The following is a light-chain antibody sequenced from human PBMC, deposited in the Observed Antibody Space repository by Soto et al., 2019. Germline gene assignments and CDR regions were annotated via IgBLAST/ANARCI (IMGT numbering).Light chain of an antibody. CDR1: QSISSW. CDR3: QQYKA. J-gene: IGKJ1*01. Sequence: DIQMNKSPSTLSASVGDRVTITCRASQSISSWLAWYQQKPGKAPKLLIYKASSLESGVPSRFSGSGSGTEFTLTISSLQPDDFATYYCQQYKAFGQGTKVEIK. CDR2: KAS. V-gene: IGKV1-5*03.